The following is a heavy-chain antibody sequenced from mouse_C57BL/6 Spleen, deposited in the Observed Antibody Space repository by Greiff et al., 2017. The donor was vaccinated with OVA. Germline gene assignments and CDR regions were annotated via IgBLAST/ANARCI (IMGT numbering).Heavy chain of an antibody. V-gene: IGHV10-1*01. CDR1: GFSFNTYA. J-gene: IGHJ4*01. CDR3: VIHYGKYYYAMDY. D-gene: IGHD2-1*01. Sequence: EVQLQESGGGLVQPKGSLKLSCAASGFSFNTYAMNWVRPAPGKGLEWVARIRSKSNNYATSYADSVKDRFTISRDDSESMLYLQMNNLKTEDTAMYYCVIHYGKYYYAMDYWGQGTSVTGSS. CDR2: IRSKSNNYAT.